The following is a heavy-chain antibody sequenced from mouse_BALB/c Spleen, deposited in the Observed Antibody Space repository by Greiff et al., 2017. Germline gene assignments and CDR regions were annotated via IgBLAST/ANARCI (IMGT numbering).Heavy chain of an antibody. CDR2: INPSSGYT. V-gene: IGHV1-4*02. CDR3: ARDWDGSWFAY. J-gene: IGHJ3*01. Sequence: QVQLKESAAELARPGASVKMSCKASGYTFTSYTMHWVKQRPGQGLEWIGYINPSSGYTEYNQKFKDKTTLTADKSSSTAYMQLSSLTSEDSAVYYCARDWDGSWFAYWGQGTLVTVSA. CDR1: GYTFTSYT. D-gene: IGHD1-1*02.